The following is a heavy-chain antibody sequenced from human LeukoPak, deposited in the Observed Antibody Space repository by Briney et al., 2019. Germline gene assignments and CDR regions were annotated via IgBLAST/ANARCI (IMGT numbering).Heavy chain of an antibody. J-gene: IGHJ4*02. Sequence: ASVKVSCKASGYTFTGYYMHWVRQAPGQGLEWMGWINPNSGGTNYAQKFQGRVTMTRDTSISTAYMELSRLRSDDTAVYYCARDRWLGDSSGVFDYWGRGTLVTVSS. CDR3: ARDRWLGDSSGVFDY. CDR1: GYTFTGYY. D-gene: IGHD3-22*01. V-gene: IGHV1-2*02. CDR2: INPNSGGT.